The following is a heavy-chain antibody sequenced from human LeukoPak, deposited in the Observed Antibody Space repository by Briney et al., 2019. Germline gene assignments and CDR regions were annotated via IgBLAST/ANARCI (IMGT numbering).Heavy chain of an antibody. Sequence: GRSLRLSCVASGFTFSSNGMNWVRQTPGKGLEWVAVIWSDGDNKYYADSVKGRFTISRDNTKNTLWLQMNSLRADDTAVYYCARDIMNPGSAFFYFDYWGQGTLVTVSS. CDR3: ARDIMNPGSAFFYFDY. J-gene: IGHJ4*02. D-gene: IGHD1-14*01. V-gene: IGHV3-33*01. CDR1: GFTFSSNG. CDR2: IWSDGDNK.